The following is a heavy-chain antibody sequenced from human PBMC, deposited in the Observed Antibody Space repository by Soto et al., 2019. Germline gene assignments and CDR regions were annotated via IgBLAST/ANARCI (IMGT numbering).Heavy chain of an antibody. CDR2: ISYDGSNK. J-gene: IGHJ4*02. CDR3: ARDRGSYFPGGY. D-gene: IGHD1-26*01. CDR1: GFTFSSYA. Sequence: QVQLVESGGGVVQPGRSLRLSCAASGFTFSSYAMHWVRQAPGKGLEWVAVISYDGSNKYYADSVKGRFTISRDNSKNTLYLQMNSLRAEDTAVYYCARDRGSYFPGGYWGQGTLVTVSS. V-gene: IGHV3-30-3*01.